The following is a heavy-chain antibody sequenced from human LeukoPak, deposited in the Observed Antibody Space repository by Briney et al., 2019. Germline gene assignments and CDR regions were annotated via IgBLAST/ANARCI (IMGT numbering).Heavy chain of an antibody. CDR2: IYYSGST. CDR3: ARGGPYGSGYYGYWFDP. CDR1: GGSISSYY. D-gene: IGHD6-19*01. Sequence: PSETLSLTCTVSGGSISSYYWSWIRQPPGKGLEWIGYIYYSGSTNYNPSLKSRVTTSVDTSKNQFSLKLSSVTAADTAVYYCARGGPYGSGYYGYWFDPWGQGTLVTVSS. J-gene: IGHJ5*02. V-gene: IGHV4-59*01.